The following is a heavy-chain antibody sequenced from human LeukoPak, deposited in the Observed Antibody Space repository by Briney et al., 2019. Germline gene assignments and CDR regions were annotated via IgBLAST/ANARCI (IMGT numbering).Heavy chain of an antibody. J-gene: IGHJ4*02. V-gene: IGHV4-59*08. CDR1: GGSISSYH. Sequence: KTSETLSLTCTASGGSISSYHWSWIRQSPGKGLEWMGYIQYSGSTNRNPSLKSRVTISVDTSKNQFSLKLSSVTAADTAVYYCASLIYDSSGYYFDKWGQGTLVTVSS. CDR3: ASLIYDSSGYYFDK. D-gene: IGHD3-22*01. CDR2: IQYSGST.